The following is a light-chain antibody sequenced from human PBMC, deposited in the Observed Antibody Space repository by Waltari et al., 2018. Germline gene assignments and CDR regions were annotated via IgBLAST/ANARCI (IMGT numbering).Light chain of an antibody. CDR3: SSFTSTNTLL. Sequence: QSALTQPASVSGSPGQSITISCTGTSSDIGYYDYVSWYQQHPGKAPKLIIYDVSERPSVVSNLFSGSKSGNTASLTISGLQAEDEADYYCSSFTSTNTLLFGGGTKLTVL. V-gene: IGLV2-14*03. CDR1: SSDIGYYDY. J-gene: IGLJ2*01. CDR2: DVS.